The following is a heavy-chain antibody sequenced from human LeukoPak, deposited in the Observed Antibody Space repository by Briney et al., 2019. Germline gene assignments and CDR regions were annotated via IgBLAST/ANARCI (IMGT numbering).Heavy chain of an antibody. D-gene: IGHD6-13*01. CDR3: ARVAAAGTRSPQYFQH. CDR2: IYHSGST. Sequence: SETLSLTCTVSGYSISSGYYWGWIRQPPGKGLEWIGSIYHSGSTYYNPSLKSRVTISVDTSKNQFSLKLSSVTAADTAVYYCARVAAAGTRSPQYFQHWGQGTLVTVSS. V-gene: IGHV4-38-2*02. CDR1: GYSISSGYY. J-gene: IGHJ1*01.